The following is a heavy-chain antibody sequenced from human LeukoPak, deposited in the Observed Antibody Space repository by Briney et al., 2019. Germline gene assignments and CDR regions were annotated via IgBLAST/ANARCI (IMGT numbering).Heavy chain of an antibody. CDR1: GFTFRNHW. CDR3: ARLMGTVTTYDY. CDR2: ITPDGSGD. J-gene: IGHJ4*02. V-gene: IGHV3-7*01. D-gene: IGHD1-7*01. Sequence: GGSLRLSCAASGFTFRNHWMSWVRQAPGRGLEWVASITPDGSGDYYLDFVKGRFTISRDNAENSLFLQMSSLGAEDTAVYYCARLMGTVTTYDYWGQGTLVTVSS.